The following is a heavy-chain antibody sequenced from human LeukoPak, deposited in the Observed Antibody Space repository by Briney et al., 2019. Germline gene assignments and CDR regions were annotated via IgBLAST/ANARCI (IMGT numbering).Heavy chain of an antibody. V-gene: IGHV3-23*01. CDR2: ICGIGGIT. D-gene: IGHD6-13*01. J-gene: IGHJ6*02. CDR1: GFXFSNYA. Sequence: PGRSLRLSCVPPGFXFSNYAISWVRQAPGKGLEWVSHICGIGGITNSVDTPKGRVTISRDNFKSTLYMQKDTLRHEDTPVYFTAKVGSSMSFYYYYGLDVWGQGTTATVSS. CDR3: AKVGSSMSFYYYYGLDV.